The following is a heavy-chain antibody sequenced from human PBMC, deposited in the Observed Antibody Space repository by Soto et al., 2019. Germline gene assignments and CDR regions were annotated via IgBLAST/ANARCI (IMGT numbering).Heavy chain of an antibody. Sequence: GGSLRLSCAASGFTFSSYSMNWVRQAPGKGLEWVSYISSSSSTIYYADSVKGRFTISRDNAKNSLYLQMNSLRAEDTAVYYCARGQQAWYSILAAFYIRGQGTMVTVSS. D-gene: IGHD6-13*01. CDR3: ARGQQAWYSILAAFYI. J-gene: IGHJ3*02. CDR2: ISSSSSTI. CDR1: GFTFSSYS. V-gene: IGHV3-48*01.